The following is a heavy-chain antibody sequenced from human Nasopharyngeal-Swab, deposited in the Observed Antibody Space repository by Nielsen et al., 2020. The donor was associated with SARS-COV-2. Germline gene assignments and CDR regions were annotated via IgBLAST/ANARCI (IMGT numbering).Heavy chain of an antibody. D-gene: IGHD3-9*01. Sequence: GESLKISCAASGFSFSTHAMTWIRQAPGKGLEWVSSLGVGGGPAYYADSAKGRFTISSDNSKNTLYLQMNSLRAEDTAVYYCARAAVKYEYLTGYSWSYHYYGMDVWGQGTTVTVSS. CDR2: LGVGGGPA. CDR3: ARAAVKYEYLTGYSWSYHYYGMDV. CDR1: GFSFSTHA. V-gene: IGHV3-23*01. J-gene: IGHJ6*02.